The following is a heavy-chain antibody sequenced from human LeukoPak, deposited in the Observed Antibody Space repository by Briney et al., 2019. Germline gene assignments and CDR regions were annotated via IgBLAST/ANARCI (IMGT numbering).Heavy chain of an antibody. D-gene: IGHD3-10*01. CDR2: ISGSGSNT. CDR1: GFTSSNYA. CDR3: AKEKWFGTLSGYFQH. V-gene: IGHV3-23*01. J-gene: IGHJ1*01. Sequence: GGSLRLSCAASGFTSSNYAMSWVRQAPGEGLEWVAAISGSGSNTFYADSVKGRFTISRDNSKNTLYLQMNSLRAEDTAVYYCAKEKWFGTLSGYFQHWGQGTLVTVSS.